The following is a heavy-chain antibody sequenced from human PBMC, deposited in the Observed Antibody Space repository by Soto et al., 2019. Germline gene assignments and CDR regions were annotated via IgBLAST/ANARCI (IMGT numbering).Heavy chain of an antibody. CDR3: AKDISSGWYNYFGY. V-gene: IGHV3-30*18. D-gene: IGHD6-19*01. Sequence: GGSLRLSCAASGFTFSSYGMHWVRQAPGKGLEWVAVISYDGSNKYYADSVKGRFTISRDNSKNTLYLQMNSLRAEGTAVYYCAKDISSGWYNYFGYWGQGTLVTVSS. CDR2: ISYDGSNK. J-gene: IGHJ4*02. CDR1: GFTFSSYG.